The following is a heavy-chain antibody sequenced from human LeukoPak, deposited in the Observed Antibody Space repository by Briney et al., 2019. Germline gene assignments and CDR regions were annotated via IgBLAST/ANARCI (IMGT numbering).Heavy chain of an antibody. CDR2: ISYDGSNK. V-gene: IGHV3-30*18. D-gene: IGHD1-26*01. Sequence: GRSLRLSCAASGFTFSSYGMHWVRQAPGKGLEWVAVISYDGSNKYYADSVKGRFTISRDNSKNTLYPQMNSLRAEDTAVYYCAKDGSRDSGTYRLGYWGQGTLVTVSS. CDR1: GFTFSSYG. CDR3: AKDGSRDSGTYRLGY. J-gene: IGHJ4*02.